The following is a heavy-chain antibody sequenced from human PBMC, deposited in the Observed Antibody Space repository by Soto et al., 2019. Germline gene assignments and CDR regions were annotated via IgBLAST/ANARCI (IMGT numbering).Heavy chain of an antibody. D-gene: IGHD4-17*01. CDR2: IYYSGST. Sequence: SETLSLTCTVSGGSISSYYWSWIRQPPGKGLEWIGYIYYSGSTNYNPSLKSRVTISVDTSKNQFSLKLSSVTAADTAVYYCARGSGYGDQIDYWGRGTLVTVSS. CDR3: ARGSGYGDQIDY. V-gene: IGHV4-59*01. J-gene: IGHJ4*02. CDR1: GGSISSYY.